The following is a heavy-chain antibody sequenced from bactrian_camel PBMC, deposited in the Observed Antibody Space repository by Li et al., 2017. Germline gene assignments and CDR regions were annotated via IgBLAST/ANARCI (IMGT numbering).Heavy chain of an antibody. CDR3: VTPKPDARGGFDH. Sequence: QLVESGGGLVQPGGSLRLSCAASGFTFSNYWMHWVRQGPGKGVEWVSSTSSEAFSSFYADSVRGRFTIAGDNAKNTVYLLMNSLKPEDTAVYYCVTPKPDARGGFDHWGQGTQVTVS. V-gene: IGHV3S25*01. D-gene: IGHD7*01. J-gene: IGHJ4*01. CDR1: GFTFSNYW. CDR2: TSSEAFSS.